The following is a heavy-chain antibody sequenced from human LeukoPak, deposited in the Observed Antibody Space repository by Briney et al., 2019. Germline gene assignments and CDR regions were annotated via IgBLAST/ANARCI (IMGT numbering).Heavy chain of an antibody. V-gene: IGHV3-21*01. CDR2: ISSGSDYI. CDR3: ARDRPEGRAVAAAFDY. CDR1: GFTFSSYS. Sequence: GGSLRLSCAASGFTFSSYSMNRVRQTPGKGLEWVSSISSGSDYIYIADSVKGRFSVSRDNAKNSLYMQMNSLRAEDTAVYYCARDRPEGRAVAAAFDYWGQGTLVTVSS. D-gene: IGHD6-19*01. J-gene: IGHJ4*02.